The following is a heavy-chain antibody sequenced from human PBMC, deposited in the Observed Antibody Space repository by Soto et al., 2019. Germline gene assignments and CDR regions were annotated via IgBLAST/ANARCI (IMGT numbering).Heavy chain of an antibody. V-gene: IGHV2-5*02. J-gene: IGHJ4*02. Sequence: QITLKESGPTLVKPTQTLTLTCTFSGFSLSTSGLGVGWIRQPPGKALEWLALIYCDDDKRYSPSLRSRLTITKDTSKDQVVLTMTNMDPVDTATYYCARLTTVTFDYWGQGTLVTVSS. CDR1: GFSLSTSGLG. CDR2: IYCDDDK. D-gene: IGHD4-17*01. CDR3: ARLTTVTFDY.